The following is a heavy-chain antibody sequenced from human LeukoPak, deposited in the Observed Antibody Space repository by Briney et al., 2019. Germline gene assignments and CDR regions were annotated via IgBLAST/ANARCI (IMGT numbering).Heavy chain of an antibody. CDR1: GFTFSSYA. CDR2: ISGSGGST. D-gene: IGHD5-12*01. J-gene: IGHJ4*02. V-gene: IGHV3-23*01. CDR3: ARSKWLRFTLDY. Sequence: QTGGSLRLSCAASGFTFSSYAMSWVRQALGKGLEWVSAISGSGGSTYYADSVKGRFTISRDNSKNTLYLQMNSLRAEDTAVYYCARSKWLRFTLDYWGQGTLVTVSS.